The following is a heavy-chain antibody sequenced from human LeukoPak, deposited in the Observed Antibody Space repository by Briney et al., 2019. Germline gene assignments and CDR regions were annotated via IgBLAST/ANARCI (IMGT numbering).Heavy chain of an antibody. CDR3: ARVGRDRYGDYATYCDI. J-gene: IGHJ3*02. Sequence: GASVKVSCKVSGYTLTELSMHWVRQAPGQGLEWMGWISAYNGNTNYAQKLQGRVTMTTDTSTSTAYMELRSLRSDDTAVYYCARVGRDRYGDYATYCDIWGQGTMVTVSS. CDR2: ISAYNGNT. CDR1: GYTLTELS. V-gene: IGHV1-18*01. D-gene: IGHD4-17*01.